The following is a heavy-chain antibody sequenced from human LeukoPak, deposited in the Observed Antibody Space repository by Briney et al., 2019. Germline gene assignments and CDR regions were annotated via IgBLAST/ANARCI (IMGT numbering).Heavy chain of an antibody. D-gene: IGHD6-13*01. CDR3: AREAYSWYYFDY. CDR2: ISYDGSNK. CDR1: GFTFSSYG. V-gene: IGHV3-30*03. J-gene: IGHJ4*02. Sequence: PGRSLRLSCAASGFTFSSYGMHWVRQAPGKGLEWVAVISYDGSNKYYADSVKGRFTISRDKSKNTLYLQMNSLRAEDTAVYYCAREAYSWYYFDYWGQGTLVTVSS.